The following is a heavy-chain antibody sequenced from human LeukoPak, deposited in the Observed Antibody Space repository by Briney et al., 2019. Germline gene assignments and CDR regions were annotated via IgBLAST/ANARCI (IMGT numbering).Heavy chain of an antibody. J-gene: IGHJ5*02. CDR2: IYYSGST. CDR3: AREPSPNWFDP. V-gene: IGHV4-31*03. CDR1: GGSISSGGYY. Sequence: SETLSLTCTVSGGSISSGGYYWSWIRQHPGKGLEWIGYIYYSGSTYYNPSLKSRVTISVDRSKNQFSLKLSSVTAADTAVYYCAREPSPNWFDPWGQGTLVTVSS.